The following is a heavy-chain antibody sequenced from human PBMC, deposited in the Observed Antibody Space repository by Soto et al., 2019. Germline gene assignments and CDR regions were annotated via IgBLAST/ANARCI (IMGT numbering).Heavy chain of an antibody. J-gene: IGHJ4*02. V-gene: IGHV3-21*01. CDR1: GFTFSSYS. D-gene: IGHD2-15*01. CDR2: ISSSSSYI. Sequence: GGSLRLSCAASGFTFSSYSMNWVRQAPGKGLEWVSSISSSSSYIYYADSVKGRFTISRDNAKNSLYLQMNSLRAEDTAVYYCARDLAGYCSGGSCYSYFDYWGQGTLVTASS. CDR3: ARDLAGYCSGGSCYSYFDY.